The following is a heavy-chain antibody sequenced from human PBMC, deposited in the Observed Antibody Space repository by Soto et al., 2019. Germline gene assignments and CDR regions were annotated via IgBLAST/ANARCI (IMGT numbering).Heavy chain of an antibody. CDR3: ARVVVVIPPGYYYAMDV. CDR2: ITSSSDTI. Sequence: PGGSLRLSCAASGFKFSSFHMNWVRQDPGRGLEWVAYITSSSDTIYYSDSVKGRFTISRDNGKNSLFLQMNSLRDEDTAVYYCARVVVVIPPGYYYAMDVWGQGTTVTVSS. J-gene: IGHJ6*02. CDR1: GFKFSSFH. D-gene: IGHD3-22*01. V-gene: IGHV3-48*02.